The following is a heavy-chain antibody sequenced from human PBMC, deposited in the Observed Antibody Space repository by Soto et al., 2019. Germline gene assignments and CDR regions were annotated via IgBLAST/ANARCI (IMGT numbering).Heavy chain of an antibody. CDR3: ARHGLGSRYYYYYGMDV. V-gene: IGHV4-39*01. J-gene: IGHJ6*02. CDR1: GGSISGSSYF. Sequence: ETLSRTCTVSGGSISGSSYFWGWIRQPPGKGLEWIGSIYYSGNTYYTPSLKSLVTISVDTYKKQFSLQTSSVTAADTDVYYCARHGLGSRYYYYYGMDVWDQGTTVTASS. D-gene: IGHD6-19*01. CDR2: IYYSGNT.